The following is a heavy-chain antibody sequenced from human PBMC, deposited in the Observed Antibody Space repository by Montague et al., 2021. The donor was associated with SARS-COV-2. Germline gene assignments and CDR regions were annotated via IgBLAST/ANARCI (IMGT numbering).Heavy chain of an antibody. CDR1: GGSFSGYY. D-gene: IGHD2-2*01. Sequence: SETLSLTCAVYGGSFSGYYWSWIRQPPGKGLEWIGEINHSRSTNYNPSLKSRVTISVDTSKNQFSLKLSSVTAADTAVYYCARARQDVVVPALGIGAYYYYYYIDVWGKGTTVTVSS. CDR2: INHSRST. CDR3: ARARQDVVVPALGIGAYYYYYYIDV. J-gene: IGHJ6*03. V-gene: IGHV4-34*01.